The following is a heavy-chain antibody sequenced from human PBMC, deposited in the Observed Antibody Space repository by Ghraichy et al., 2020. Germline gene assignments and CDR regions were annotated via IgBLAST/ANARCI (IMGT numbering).Heavy chain of an antibody. CDR1: GGSIRSHF. J-gene: IGHJ6*02. CDR3: ARRGRGYSLYYYGLDV. V-gene: IGHV4-59*08. D-gene: IGHD5-18*01. Sequence: SETPSLICTVSGGSIRSHFWSWIRQSPGKGLEWIGYIYYNGNANYHPSLKSRVTISVDTDKNQFSLSLTSVTAADTAIYYCARRGRGYSLYYYGLDVWGQGTTVTVSS. CDR2: IYYNGNA.